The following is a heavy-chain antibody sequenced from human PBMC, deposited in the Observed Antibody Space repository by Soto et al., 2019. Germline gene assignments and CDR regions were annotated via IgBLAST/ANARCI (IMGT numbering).Heavy chain of an antibody. CDR2: ISSSSSTI. D-gene: IGHD3-10*01. CDR3: ATYYGSGSYFPDHYYNGMDV. V-gene: IGHV3-48*01. J-gene: IGHJ6*02. CDR1: GFTFSIYG. Sequence: EVQVVESGGGLVQPGGSLKISCAASGFTFSIYGMNWVRQAPGKGLEWISYISSSSSTIYYADSVKGRFTISRDNAKNSLYLQMNSLRAEDTAVYYCATYYGSGSYFPDHYYNGMDVWGQGTTVTVSS.